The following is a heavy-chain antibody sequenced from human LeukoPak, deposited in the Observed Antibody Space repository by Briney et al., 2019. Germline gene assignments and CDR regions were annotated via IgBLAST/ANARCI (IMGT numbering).Heavy chain of an antibody. Sequence: ASVTVSCKASGYTFTSYYMHWVRQAPGQGLEWMGIINPSGGSTSYAQKFQGRVTMTRDTSTSTVYMELSSLRSEDTAVYYCARDSHTSIGGRGDAFDIWGQGTMVTVSS. J-gene: IGHJ3*02. D-gene: IGHD3-10*01. CDR2: INPSGGST. V-gene: IGHV1-46*01. CDR3: ARDSHTSIGGRGDAFDI. CDR1: GYTFTSYY.